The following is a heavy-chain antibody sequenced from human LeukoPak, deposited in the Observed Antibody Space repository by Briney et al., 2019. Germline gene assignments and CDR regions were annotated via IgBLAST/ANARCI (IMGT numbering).Heavy chain of an antibody. CDR2: ISGSGGST. Sequence: GGSLRLSCAASGFTFSSYAMSWVRQAPGKGLEWVSAISGSGGSTYYADSVKGRFTISRDNSKNTLYLQMNSLRAEDTAVYYCARSPSGRQLANFFDYWGQGTLVTVSS. CDR3: ARSPSGRQLANFFDY. V-gene: IGHV3-23*01. J-gene: IGHJ4*02. CDR1: GFTFSSYA. D-gene: IGHD6-13*01.